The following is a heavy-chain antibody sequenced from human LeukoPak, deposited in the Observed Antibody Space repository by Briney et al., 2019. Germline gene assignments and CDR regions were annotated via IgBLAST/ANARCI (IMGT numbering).Heavy chain of an antibody. CDR3: ANKLRGANNWFDP. D-gene: IGHD1-26*01. J-gene: IGHJ5*02. CDR1: GYTFTGYY. Sequence: ASVKVSCKXSGYTFTGYYMHWVLQAPGQGLEWMGRINPNSGGTNYAQKFQGRVTMTRDTSISTAYMELSRLRSDDTAVYYCANKLRGANNWFDPWGQGTLVTVSS. CDR2: INPNSGGT. V-gene: IGHV1-2*06.